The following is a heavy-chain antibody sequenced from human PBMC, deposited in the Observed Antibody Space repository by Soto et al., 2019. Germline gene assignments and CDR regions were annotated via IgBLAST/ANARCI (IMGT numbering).Heavy chain of an antibody. V-gene: IGHV3-30-3*01. CDR3: ARTVAGTSSLFDY. CDR2: ISYDGNNK. J-gene: IGHJ4*02. CDR1: GFTISTYA. Sequence: GGSLRLSCAASGFTISTYAMHWVRQAPGKGLEWVGVISYDGNNKYYADSVKGRFTISRDNSENTLCLQMNSLRAEDTAVYYCARTVAGTSSLFDYWGQGTLVTVSS. D-gene: IGHD6-19*01.